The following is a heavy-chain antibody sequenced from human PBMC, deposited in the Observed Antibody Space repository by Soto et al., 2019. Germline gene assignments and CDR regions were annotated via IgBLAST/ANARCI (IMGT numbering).Heavy chain of an antibody. V-gene: IGHV1-8*01. Sequence: VQLVQSGAEVKKPGASVKVACKASGYTFTSYDIKWVRQATGQGLEWMGWMNPTTGSTGFAQKFQGRVTMISNTSISAAYLELSRLTSEDTAVYYCARGRLVAGTVDSWGQGTLVTVSS. D-gene: IGHD1-7*01. J-gene: IGHJ4*02. CDR2: MNPTTGST. CDR1: GYTFTSYD. CDR3: ARGRLVAGTVDS.